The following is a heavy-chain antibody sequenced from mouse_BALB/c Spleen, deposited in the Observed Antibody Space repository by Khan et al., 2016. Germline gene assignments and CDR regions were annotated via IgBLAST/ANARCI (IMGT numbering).Heavy chain of an antibody. Sequence: QFQLVQSGPELKKPGETVKISCKASGYTFTNYGMNWVKRAPGKGLKWMGWINTYTGEPTYADDFKGRFAFSLETSASTAYLQINNLKNEDTATYFCARRRGFYYAMDYWGQGTSVTVSS. CDR2: INTYTGEP. CDR1: GYTFTNYG. CDR3: ARRRGFYYAMDY. V-gene: IGHV9-3-1*01. J-gene: IGHJ4*01.